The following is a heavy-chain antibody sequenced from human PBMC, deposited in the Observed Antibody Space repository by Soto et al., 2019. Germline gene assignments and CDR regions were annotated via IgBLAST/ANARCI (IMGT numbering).Heavy chain of an antibody. J-gene: IGHJ6*02. CDR3: ATRSGTPAWYYGMDV. CDR1: GYSLTSYW. V-gene: IGHV5-10-1*01. CDR2: IDPSDSYT. D-gene: IGHD1-26*01. Sequence: GESLKISCKGSGYSLTSYWISWVRQMPGKGLEWMGRIDPSDSYTNYSPSFQGHVTISADKSISTAYLQWSSLKASDTAMYYCATRSGTPAWYYGMDVWGQGTTVTVSS.